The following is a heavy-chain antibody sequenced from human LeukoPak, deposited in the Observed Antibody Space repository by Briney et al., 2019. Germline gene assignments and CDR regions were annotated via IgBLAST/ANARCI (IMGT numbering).Heavy chain of an antibody. D-gene: IGHD2-8*01. V-gene: IGHV4-39*07. CDR3: ARDAREVLMVYAIGRFDP. CDR1: GGSNSSSSYY. Sequence: ASETLSLTCTVSGGSNSSSSYYWGWIRQPPGKGLEWIGSIYYSGSTYYNPSLKSRVTISVDTSKNQFSLKLSSVTAADTAVYYCARDAREVLMVYAIGRFDPWGQGTLVTVSS. J-gene: IGHJ5*02. CDR2: IYYSGST.